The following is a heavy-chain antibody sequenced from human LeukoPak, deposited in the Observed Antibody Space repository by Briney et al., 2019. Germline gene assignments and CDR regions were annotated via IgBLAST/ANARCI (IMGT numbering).Heavy chain of an antibody. J-gene: IGHJ4*02. CDR3: ASHMVRGVRGFDY. CDR1: GYTFANYG. CDR2: IYPGDSDT. Sequence: KVSCKASGYTFANYGISWVRQMPGKGLEWMGIIYPGDSDTRYSPSFQGQVTISADKSISTAYLQWSSLKASDTAMYYCASHMVRGVRGFDYWGQGTLVTVSS. D-gene: IGHD3-10*01. V-gene: IGHV5-51*01.